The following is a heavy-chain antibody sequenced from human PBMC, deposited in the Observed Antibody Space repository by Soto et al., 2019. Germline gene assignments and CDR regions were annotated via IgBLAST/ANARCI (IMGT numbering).Heavy chain of an antibody. D-gene: IGHD2-2*01. CDR2: IYYSGST. CDR1: GGSISSYY. V-gene: IGHV4-59*08. Sequence: QVQLQESGPGLVKPSETLSLTCTVSGGSISSYYWSWIRQPPGKGLEWIGYIYYSGSTNYNPSLKSRVTISVDTSKNQFSLKLSSVTAADTAVYYCARVVVPAAIAWFDPWGQGTLVTVSS. CDR3: ARVVVPAAIAWFDP. J-gene: IGHJ5*02.